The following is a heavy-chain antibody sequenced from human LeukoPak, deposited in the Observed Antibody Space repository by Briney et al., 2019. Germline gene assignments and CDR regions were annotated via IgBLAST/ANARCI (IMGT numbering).Heavy chain of an antibody. CDR1: GFTFSSYA. Sequence: GGSLRLSCAASGFTFSSYAMHWVRQAPGKGLEWVAVISYDGSNKYYADSVKGRFTISRDNSKNTLYLQMNSLRAEDTAVYYCARASIAVAGTSDYWGQGTLVTVSS. D-gene: IGHD6-19*01. CDR2: ISYDGSNK. J-gene: IGHJ4*02. V-gene: IGHV3-30-3*01. CDR3: ARASIAVAGTSDY.